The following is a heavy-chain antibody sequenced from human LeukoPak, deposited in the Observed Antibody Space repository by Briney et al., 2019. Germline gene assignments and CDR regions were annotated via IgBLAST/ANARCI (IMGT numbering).Heavy chain of an antibody. Sequence: GSVKVSCKASGYIFTGYYMHWVRQAPGQGLEWMGWINPKSGGTKYAQKFQGRVTMTRDTSISTAYMELSRLTSDDTAVYYCARERPGIAVAGTGFAYWGQGTLVTVSS. CDR3: ARERPGIAVAGTGFAY. D-gene: IGHD6-19*01. CDR2: INPKSGGT. J-gene: IGHJ4*02. CDR1: GYIFTGYY. V-gene: IGHV1-2*02.